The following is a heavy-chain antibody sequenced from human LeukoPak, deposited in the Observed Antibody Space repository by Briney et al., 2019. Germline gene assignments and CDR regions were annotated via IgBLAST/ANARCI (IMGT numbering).Heavy chain of an antibody. Sequence: TLSLTCSVSGDSISSGSYFWSWVRQHRGKALEWIGYIYYSGSTYYNPSLETRLSISIDKSKNQFSLKLNSLTAADTAMYYCTRVRVAPRYFDLWGRGALVTVSP. J-gene: IGHJ2*01. CDR2: IYYSGST. V-gene: IGHV4-31*03. CDR1: GDSISSGSYF. D-gene: IGHD5-12*01. CDR3: TRVRVAPRYFDL.